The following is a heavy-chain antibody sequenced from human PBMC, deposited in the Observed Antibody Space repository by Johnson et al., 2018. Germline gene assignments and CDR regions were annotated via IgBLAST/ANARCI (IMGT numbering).Heavy chain of an antibody. CDR2: IQQDGSEK. CDR1: GFTFSSYW. CDR3: ARDRWYSGSGYDAFVI. Sequence: VQLVQSGGGLVQPGGSLRLSCAASGFTFSSYWMSWVRQAPGKGLEWVANIQQDGSEKYYVDSVKGRFTISRDNAENSLYLQMSSLRAEDTAVYYCARDRWYSGSGYDAFVIWGQGTMVTVAS. D-gene: IGHD3-10*01. J-gene: IGHJ3*02. V-gene: IGHV3-7*01.